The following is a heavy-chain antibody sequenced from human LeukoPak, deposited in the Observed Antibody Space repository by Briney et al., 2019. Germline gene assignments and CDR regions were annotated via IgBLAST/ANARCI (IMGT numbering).Heavy chain of an antibody. CDR2: IRSKAYGGTT. D-gene: IGHD1-26*01. CDR3: TRGVGATTGY. J-gene: IGHJ4*02. CDR1: GLTFGDYA. Sequence: GGSLRLSCTASGLTFGDYAMSWVRQAPGKGLEWVGFIRSKAYGGTTEYAASVKGRFTISRDDSKSIAYLQMNSLKTEDTAVYYCTRGVGATTGYWGQGTLVTVSS. V-gene: IGHV3-49*04.